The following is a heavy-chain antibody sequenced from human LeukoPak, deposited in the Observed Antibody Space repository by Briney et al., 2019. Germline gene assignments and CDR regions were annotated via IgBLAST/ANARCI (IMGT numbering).Heavy chain of an antibody. Sequence: PGGSLRLSCAASGFTFSSYAMSWVRLAPGKGLEWVSAISGSGGSTYYADSVKGRFTISRDNSKNTLYLQINSLRAEDTALYYCAKGRSSSSWTFDYWGQGTLVTVSS. CDR3: AKGRSSSSWTFDY. V-gene: IGHV3-23*01. J-gene: IGHJ4*02. D-gene: IGHD6-13*01. CDR2: ISGSGGST. CDR1: GFTFSSYA.